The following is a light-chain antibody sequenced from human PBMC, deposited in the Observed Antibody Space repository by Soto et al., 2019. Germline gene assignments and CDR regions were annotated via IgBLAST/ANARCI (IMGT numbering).Light chain of an antibody. Sequence: DVVMTQSPLSLPVTLGQPASISCRSSQSLAYSDGNTYLNWFQQRPGQSPRRLIYKVSNRFSGSGSGTDFTLKISRVEAEDVGVYYCMQGTHWPPYTFGQGTKLEIK. J-gene: IGKJ2*01. V-gene: IGKV2-30*01. CDR1: QSLAYSDGNTY. CDR3: MQGTHWPPYT. CDR2: KVS.